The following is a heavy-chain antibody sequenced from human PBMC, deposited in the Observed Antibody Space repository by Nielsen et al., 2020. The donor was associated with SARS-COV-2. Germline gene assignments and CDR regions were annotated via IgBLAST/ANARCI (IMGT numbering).Heavy chain of an antibody. V-gene: IGHV1-69*13. J-gene: IGHJ4*02. Sequence: SVKVSCKASGGTFSSYAISWVRQAPGQGLEWMGGIIPIFGTANYAQKFQGRVTITADESTSTAYMELSSLRSEDTAVYYCARIDYEPYTFDYWGQGTLVTVSS. D-gene: IGHD4-17*01. CDR3: ARIDYEPYTFDY. CDR1: GGTFSSYA. CDR2: IIPIFGTA.